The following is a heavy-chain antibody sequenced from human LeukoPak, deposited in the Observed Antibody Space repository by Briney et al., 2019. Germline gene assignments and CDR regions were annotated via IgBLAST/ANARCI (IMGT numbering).Heavy chain of an antibody. CDR1: GFTFSSYA. CDR2: ISGSGGST. D-gene: IGHD1-26*01. V-gene: IGHV3-23*01. Sequence: QSGGSLRLSCAASGFTFSSYAMSWVRQAPGKGLEWFSAISGSGGSTYYADSVKGRFTISRDNSKNTLYLQMDSLRAEDTAVYYCAKDQGGSYWENDAFGIWGQGTMVTVSS. J-gene: IGHJ3*02. CDR3: AKDQGGSYWENDAFGI.